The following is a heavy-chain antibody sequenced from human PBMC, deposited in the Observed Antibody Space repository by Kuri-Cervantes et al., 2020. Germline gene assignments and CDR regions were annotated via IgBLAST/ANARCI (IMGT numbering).Heavy chain of an antibody. CDR1: GFTFSSYA. CDR2: ISYDGSNK. J-gene: IGHJ4*02. D-gene: IGHD7-27*01. CDR3: ARGLGIGRPIYYFDY. Sequence: GGSLRLSCAASGFTFSSYAMHWVRQAPGKGLEWVAVISYDGSNKYYADSVKGRFTISRDNSKNTLYLQMNSLRAEDTAVYYCARGLGIGRPIYYFDYWGQGTLVTVSS. V-gene: IGHV3-30-3*01.